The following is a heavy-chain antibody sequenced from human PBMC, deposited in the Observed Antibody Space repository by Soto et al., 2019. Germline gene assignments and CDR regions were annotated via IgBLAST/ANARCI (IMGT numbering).Heavy chain of an antibody. J-gene: IGHJ4*02. Sequence: GGSLRLSCEASGFPFSSYAMSWVRQAPGKGLEWVSAISGSGGSTYYADSVKGRFTISRDDSKNTLYLQMNSLRAEDTAVYYCAKDRDFWSGYYTSFDYWGQGTLVTVSS. CDR3: AKDRDFWSGYYTSFDY. CDR2: ISGSGGST. V-gene: IGHV3-23*01. D-gene: IGHD3-3*01. CDR1: GFPFSSYA.